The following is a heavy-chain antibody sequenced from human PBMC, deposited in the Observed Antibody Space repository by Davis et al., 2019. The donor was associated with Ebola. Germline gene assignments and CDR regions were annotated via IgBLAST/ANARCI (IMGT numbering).Heavy chain of an antibody. CDR3: AKRLWGPFAY. Sequence: GESLKISCVASEFLFDAYAMSWVRQGPGKGLEWVSGITASGSRTYYADSLRGRFAISRDNSKNTLYLQMKSLRAEDAAVYYCAKRLWGPFAYWGQGTLVTVSS. CDR2: ITASGSRT. V-gene: IGHV3-23*05. D-gene: IGHD3-16*01. J-gene: IGHJ4*02. CDR1: EFLFDAYA.